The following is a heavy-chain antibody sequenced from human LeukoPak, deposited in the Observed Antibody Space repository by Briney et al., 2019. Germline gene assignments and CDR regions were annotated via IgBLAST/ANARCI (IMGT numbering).Heavy chain of an antibody. CDR3: ARRSGVYYDSSGSPFQH. CDR2: ISYDGSNK. J-gene: IGHJ1*01. D-gene: IGHD3-22*01. V-gene: IGHV3-30-3*01. Sequence: GGSLRLSCAASGFTFSSYAMHWVRQAPGKGLEWVAVISYDGSNKYYADSVKGRFTISRDSSKNTLYLQMNSLRAEDTAVYYCARRSGVYYDSSGSPFQHWGQGTLVTVSS. CDR1: GFTFSSYA.